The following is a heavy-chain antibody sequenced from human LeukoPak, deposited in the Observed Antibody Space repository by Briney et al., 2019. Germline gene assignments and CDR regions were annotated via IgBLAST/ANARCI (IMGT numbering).Heavy chain of an antibody. V-gene: IGHV3-21*01. Sequence: PGGALSLTCAASGFTFSSYSMNWVRQPPATGLEGVSSISSSSSYIYYAVSVEGRFTISRDNAKNAMYLQMNGQRGEGTAVYYCEWFGYVAAVDVWGQGTPVTVSS. J-gene: IGHJ4*02. CDR1: GFTFSSYS. CDR3: EWFGYVAAVDV. CDR2: ISSSSSYI. D-gene: IGHD3-10*01.